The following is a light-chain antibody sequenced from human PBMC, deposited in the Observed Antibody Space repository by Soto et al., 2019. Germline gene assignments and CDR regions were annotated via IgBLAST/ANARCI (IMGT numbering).Light chain of an antibody. CDR1: QSVNGNF. CDR2: GAS. V-gene: IGKV3-20*01. J-gene: IGKJ3*01. CDR3: QQYASSMRT. Sequence: EIVLTQSPGTLSLSPGEGAILSCRASQSVNGNFLAWYQQKPGQAPRLLLYGASNRATGIPDRFSGSGSGTDFTLTISGLEPEDVAVYYCQQYASSMRTFGPGTKVDIK.